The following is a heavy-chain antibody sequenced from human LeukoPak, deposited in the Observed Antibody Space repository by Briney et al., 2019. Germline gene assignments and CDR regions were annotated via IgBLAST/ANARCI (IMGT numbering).Heavy chain of an antibody. D-gene: IGHD2-2*01. J-gene: IGHJ4*02. V-gene: IGHV1-2*02. CDR1: GYTFTGYY. CDR2: INPNSGGT. Sequence: ASVKVSCKASGYTFTGYYMHWVRQAPGQGLEWMGWINPNSGGTNYAQKFQGRVTMTRDTSISTAYMELSRLRSDDTAVYYCASDIVVVPAAPPRDYWGQGTLVTVSP. CDR3: ASDIVVVPAAPPRDY.